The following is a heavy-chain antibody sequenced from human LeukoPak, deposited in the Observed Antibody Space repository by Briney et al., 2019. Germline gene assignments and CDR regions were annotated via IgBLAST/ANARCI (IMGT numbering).Heavy chain of an antibody. CDR3: AKAQYYGSGSSRFDY. CDR1: GFTFGSYA. CDR2: ISGSGGST. D-gene: IGHD3-10*01. Sequence: GGSLRLSCAASGFTFGSYAMSWVRQAPRKGLEWVSAISGSGGSTYYADSVKGRFTISRDNSKNTLYLQMNSLRAEDTAVYYCAKAQYYGSGSSRFDYWGQGTLVTVSS. J-gene: IGHJ4*02. V-gene: IGHV3-23*01.